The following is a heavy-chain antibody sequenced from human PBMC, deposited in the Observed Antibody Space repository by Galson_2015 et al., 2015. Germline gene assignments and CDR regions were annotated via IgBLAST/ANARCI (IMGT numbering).Heavy chain of an antibody. V-gene: IGHV4-4*02. D-gene: IGHD6-19*01. CDR1: GGSISSSNW. CDR2: IYHSGST. CDR3: ARGVIAVAGLGLPY. J-gene: IGHJ4*02. Sequence: ETLSLTCAVSGGSISSSNWWSWVRPPPGKGLEWIGEIYHSGSTNYNPSLKSRVTISVDKSKNQFSLKLSSVTAADTAVYYCARGVIAVAGLGLPYWGQGTLVTVSS.